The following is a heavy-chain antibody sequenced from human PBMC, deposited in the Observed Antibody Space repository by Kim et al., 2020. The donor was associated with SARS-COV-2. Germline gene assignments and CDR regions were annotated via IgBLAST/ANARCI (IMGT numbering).Heavy chain of an antibody. J-gene: IGHJ4*02. CDR3: ARDESKLYGGSTTWFVTFDY. V-gene: IGHV1-18*04. D-gene: IGHD3-10*01. CDR1: GFTFTDYG. CDR2: FTSYNDNR. Sequence: ASVKVSCKASGFTFTDYGISWVRQAPGQGLEWMGWFTSYNDNRKLAQKFQDRVSLTIDTSTNTAYMELRSLRSDDTALYFCARDESKLYGGSTTWFVTFDYWGQGTPVIVSS.